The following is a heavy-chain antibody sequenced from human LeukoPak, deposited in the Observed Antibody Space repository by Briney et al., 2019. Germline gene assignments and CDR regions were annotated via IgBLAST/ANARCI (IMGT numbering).Heavy chain of an antibody. Sequence: PGGSLRLSCAASGFIFSSYTMNWVRQAPGKGLEWVSYISSSSSTIYYADSVKGRFTISRDNAKNSLYLQMNSLRAEDTAVYYCARDSAVDDSSGPNDYWGQGTLVTVSS. D-gene: IGHD3-22*01. CDR1: GFIFSSYT. J-gene: IGHJ4*02. CDR2: ISSSSSTI. CDR3: ARDSAVDDSSGPNDY. V-gene: IGHV3-48*01.